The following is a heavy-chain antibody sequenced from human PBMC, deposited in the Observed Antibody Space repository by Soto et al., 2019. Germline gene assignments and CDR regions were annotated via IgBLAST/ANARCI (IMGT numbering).Heavy chain of an antibody. J-gene: IGHJ5*02. D-gene: IGHD4-17*01. CDR2: IYYSGST. CDR1: GDSISRNY. Sequence: PSETLSLTCTVSGDSISRNYWTWIRQSPGKGLEWIGHIYYSGSTKYNPSLKSRVIISIDTSKNQFSLRLTSVTAADTATYYCAIIGGDYGPNNRLDPWGQGALVTVSS. CDR3: AIIGGDYGPNNRLDP. V-gene: IGHV4-59*01.